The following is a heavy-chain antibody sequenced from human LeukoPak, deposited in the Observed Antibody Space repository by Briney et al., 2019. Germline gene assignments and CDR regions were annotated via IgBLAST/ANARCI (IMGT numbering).Heavy chain of an antibody. D-gene: IGHD3-16*02. CDR2: IYHSGST. Sequence: TETLSLTCTVSGYSISSGYYWGWIRQPPGKGPEWIGNIYHSGSTYYNPSLKSRVTMSVDRSKNLFSPGLTSVTASDTAVYYCARADYVWGNYRFDYWGQGTLVTVSS. CDR1: GYSISSGYY. CDR3: ARADYVWGNYRFDY. V-gene: IGHV4-38-2*02. J-gene: IGHJ4*02.